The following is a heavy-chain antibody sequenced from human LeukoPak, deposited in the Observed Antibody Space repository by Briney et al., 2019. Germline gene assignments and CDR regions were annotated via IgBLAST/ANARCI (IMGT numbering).Heavy chain of an antibody. Sequence: ASETLSLTCAVYGGSFSGYYWSWIRQPPGKGLEWIGEINHSGSTNYNPSLKSRVTISVDTSKNQFSLKLSSVTAADTAVYYCARSGNHYYGSGSDAFDIWGQGTMVTVSS. CDR1: GGSFSGYY. CDR3: ARSGNHYYGSGSDAFDI. CDR2: INHSGST. V-gene: IGHV4-34*01. D-gene: IGHD3-10*01. J-gene: IGHJ3*02.